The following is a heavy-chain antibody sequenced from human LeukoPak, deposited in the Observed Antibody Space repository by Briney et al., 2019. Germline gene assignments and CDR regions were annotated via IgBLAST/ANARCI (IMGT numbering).Heavy chain of an antibody. Sequence: GGSLRLSCAASGFTFSSYAMSWVRQAPGKGLEWVSGISGSGDSTYYADSVKGRFTISRDNSKNTFYLQMNSLRADDTAVYYRAISGGYWAWAHWGQGTLVTVSS. D-gene: IGHD1-26*01. CDR1: GFTFSSYA. CDR3: AISGGYWAWAH. CDR2: ISGSGDST. V-gene: IGHV3-23*01. J-gene: IGHJ4*02.